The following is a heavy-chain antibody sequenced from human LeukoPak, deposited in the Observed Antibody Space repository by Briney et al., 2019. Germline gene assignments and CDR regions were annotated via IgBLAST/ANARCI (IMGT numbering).Heavy chain of an antibody. CDR2: ISAYNGNT. Sequence: ASVKVSFKASGYIFTGYYMHWVRQAPGQGLEWMGWISAYNGNTNYAQKLQGRVTMTTDTSTSTAYMELRSLRSDDTAVYYCARRYCGGDCYLDAFDIWGQGTMVTVSS. V-gene: IGHV1-18*04. J-gene: IGHJ3*02. CDR1: GYIFTGYY. CDR3: ARRYCGGDCYLDAFDI. D-gene: IGHD2-21*02.